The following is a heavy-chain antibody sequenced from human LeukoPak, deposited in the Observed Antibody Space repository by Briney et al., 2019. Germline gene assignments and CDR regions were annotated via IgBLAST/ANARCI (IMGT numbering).Heavy chain of an antibody. CDR1: GFTFSSYG. J-gene: IGHJ5*02. CDR3: ASLDIVVVPAASGTDWFDP. CDR2: IRYDRSNK. V-gene: IGHV3-30*02. Sequence: GGSLRLSCAASGFTFSSYGMHWVRQAPGKGLEWVAFIRYDRSNKYYADSVKSRVTISRDNSKNKLYLQMTSLRAEDTAVYYCASLDIVVVPAASGTDWFDPWGQGTLVSVSS. D-gene: IGHD2-2*01.